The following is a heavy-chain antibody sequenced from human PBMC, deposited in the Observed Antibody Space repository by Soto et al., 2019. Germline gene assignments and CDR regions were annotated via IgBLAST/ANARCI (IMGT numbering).Heavy chain of an antibody. V-gene: IGHV4-61*01. D-gene: IGHD3-22*01. Sequence: SETLSLTCTVSGGAVSSGSYYLICIRQPPGKGLEWIGYIYYSGSTNYNPSLKSRVTISVDTSKNQFSLKLSSVTAADTAVYYCARVYSSGYRGDYWGQGTLVTVSS. CDR1: GGAVSSGSYY. J-gene: IGHJ4*02. CDR3: ARVYSSGYRGDY. CDR2: IYYSGST.